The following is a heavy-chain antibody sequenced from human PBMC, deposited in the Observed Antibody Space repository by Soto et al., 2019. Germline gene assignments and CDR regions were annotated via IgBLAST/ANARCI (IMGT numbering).Heavy chain of an antibody. V-gene: IGHV3-7*01. CDR3: ARGYCSSTSCHMRSAYYYYYMDV. CDR2: IKQDGSEK. CDR1: GFTFSSYW. D-gene: IGHD2-2*02. Sequence: GGSLRLSCAASGFTFSSYWMSWVRQAPGKGLEWVANIKQDGSEKYYVDSVKGRFTISRDNAKNSLYLQMNSLRAEDTAVYYCARGYCSSTSCHMRSAYYYYYMDVWGKGTTVTVSS. J-gene: IGHJ6*03.